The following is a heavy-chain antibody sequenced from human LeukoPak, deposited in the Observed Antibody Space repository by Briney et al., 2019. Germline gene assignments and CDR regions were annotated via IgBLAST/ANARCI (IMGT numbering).Heavy chain of an antibody. CDR3: GRDSVRSYDLWSAYYLGDKYYPMDV. V-gene: IGHV1-2*06. D-gene: IGHD3-3*01. CDR1: GYTFTAFY. J-gene: IGHJ6*02. CDR2: IYPSSGVT. Sequence: GASVKVSCKASGYTFTAFYLHWVRQAPGQGLEWMGRIYPSSGVTKYAQKFQGRITITRDTSISTAYMELSGLRSDDTAVYYCGRDSVRSYDLWSAYYLGDKYYPMDVWGQGTTVTVSS.